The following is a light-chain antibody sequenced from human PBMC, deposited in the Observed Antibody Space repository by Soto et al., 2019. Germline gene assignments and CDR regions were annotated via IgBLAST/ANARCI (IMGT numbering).Light chain of an antibody. J-gene: IGLJ1*01. Sequence: QSALTQPASVSGSPGQSITISCTGSSSDVGGYNYVSWYQQHPGKAPKLMIYDVNNRPSGVSTRFSGSKSGNTASLTISGLQAEDEADYYCSSYTRTTTPYVFGPGTKVTVL. CDR1: SSDVGGYNY. CDR3: SSYTRTTTPYV. V-gene: IGLV2-14*01. CDR2: DVN.